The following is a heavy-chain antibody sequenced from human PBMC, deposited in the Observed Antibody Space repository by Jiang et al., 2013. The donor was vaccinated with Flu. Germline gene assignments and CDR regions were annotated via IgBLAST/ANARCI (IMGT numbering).Heavy chain of an antibody. CDR1: GGSISSYY. V-gene: IGHV4-59*13. J-gene: IGHJ6*02. CDR3: ARSVMTTVTRLGRDYYYGMDV. D-gene: IGHD4-17*01. CDR2: IYYSGST. Sequence: SLTCTVSGGSISSYYWSWIRQPPGKGLEWIGYIYYSGSTNYNPSLKSRVTISVDTSKNQFSLKLSSVTAADTAVYYCARSVMTTVTRLGRDYYYGMDVWGQGTTVTVSS.